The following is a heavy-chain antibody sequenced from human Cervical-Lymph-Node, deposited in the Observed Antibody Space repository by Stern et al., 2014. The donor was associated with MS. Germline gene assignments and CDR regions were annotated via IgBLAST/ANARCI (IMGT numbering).Heavy chain of an antibody. CDR2: ISDTRNTI. J-gene: IGHJ6*02. D-gene: IGHD2-2*01. CDR3: ARESAASTYAMDV. CDR1: GFTFSSYS. Sequence: EVQLVESGGGLLQPGGSLRLSCAASGFTFSSYSMYWVRQPPGKGLEWVSYISDTRNTIYYADSGRGRFTISRDNAKNSLFLQMDSLRAEDTAVYYCARESAASTYAMDVWGQGTKVTVSS. V-gene: IGHV3-48*01.